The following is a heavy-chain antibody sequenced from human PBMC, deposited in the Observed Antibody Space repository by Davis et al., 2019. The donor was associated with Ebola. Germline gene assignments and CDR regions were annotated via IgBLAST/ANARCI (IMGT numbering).Heavy chain of an antibody. CDR1: GYTFTSYD. CDR2: MNPNSGNT. CDR3: ARVPKPSKGAVAVHFDY. J-gene: IGHJ4*02. V-gene: IGHV1-8*01. D-gene: IGHD6-19*01. Sequence: ASVKVSCKASGYTFTSYDINWVRQATGQGLEWMGWMNPNSGNTGYAQKFQGRVTITRDTSASTAYMELSSLRSEDTAVYYCARVPKPSKGAVAVHFDYWGQGTLVTVSS.